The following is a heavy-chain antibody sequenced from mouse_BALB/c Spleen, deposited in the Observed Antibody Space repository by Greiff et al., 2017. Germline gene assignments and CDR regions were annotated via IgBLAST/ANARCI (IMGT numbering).Heavy chain of an antibody. Sequence: EVQLQQSGAELVRSGASVKLSCTASGFNIKDYYMHWVKQRPEQGLEWIGRIDPANGNTKYDPKFQGKATITADTSSNTAYLQLSSLTSEDTAVYYCAHYGNYGAYWGQGTLVNVSA. D-gene: IGHD2-1*01. CDR2: IDPANGNT. J-gene: IGHJ3*01. CDR3: AHYGNYGAY. CDR1: GFNIKDYY. V-gene: IGHV14-3*02.